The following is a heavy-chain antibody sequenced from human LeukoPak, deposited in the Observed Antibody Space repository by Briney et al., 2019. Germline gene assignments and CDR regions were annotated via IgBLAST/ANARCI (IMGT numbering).Heavy chain of an antibody. CDR1: GFTFSSYA. V-gene: IGHV3-48*01. CDR3: ARDYKYAFDN. Sequence: GGSLRLSCAASGFTFSSYAMSWVRQAPGKGLEWISYIGIDSGNTNYADSVKGRFTISGDKAKNSLYLQMNSLRVEVTAVYYCARDYKYAFDNWGQGTLVTVSS. D-gene: IGHD5-24*01. CDR2: IGIDSGNT. J-gene: IGHJ4*02.